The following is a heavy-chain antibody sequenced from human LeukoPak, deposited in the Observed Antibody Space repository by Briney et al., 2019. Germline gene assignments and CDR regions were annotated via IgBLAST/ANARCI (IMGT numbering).Heavy chain of an antibody. CDR3: ARNGARPFDY. Sequence: SETLSLTCTVSGGSISSYYWSWIRQPPGKGLEWIGYIYYSGSTAYNPSLKSRVTISVDMSKNQFSLKLSSLTAADTAVYCCARNGARPFDYWGQGALVTVSS. V-gene: IGHV4-59*08. CDR1: GGSISSYY. CDR2: IYYSGST. D-gene: IGHD3-10*01. J-gene: IGHJ4*02.